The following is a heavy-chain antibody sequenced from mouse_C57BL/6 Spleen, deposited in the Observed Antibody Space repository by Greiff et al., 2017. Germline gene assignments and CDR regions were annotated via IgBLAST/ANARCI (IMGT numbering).Heavy chain of an antibody. J-gene: IGHJ3*01. CDR1: GFTFSDYG. CDR2: ISSGSSTI. V-gene: IGHV5-17*01. CDR3: ARGDYGTSFAD. D-gene: IGHD2-1*01. Sequence: EVQLVESGGGLVKPGGSLKLSCAASGFTFSDYGMHWVRQAPEKGLEWVAYISSGSSTIYYADTVKGRFTIARDNAKNTLFLQMTSLRSEDTAMYYSARGDYGTSFADWGQGTLVTVSA.